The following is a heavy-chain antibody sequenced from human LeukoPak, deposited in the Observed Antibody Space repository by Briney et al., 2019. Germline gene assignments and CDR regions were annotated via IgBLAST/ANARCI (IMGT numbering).Heavy chain of an antibody. CDR2: SSGSGGST. CDR1: GFTFSNYV. D-gene: IGHD3-10*01. J-gene: IGHJ5*01. CDR3: AKGASPDYYGSGRFDF. Sequence: QPGGSLRLSCAASGFTFSNYVMSWVRQAPEKGLQWVSSSSGSGGSTYYADSVKGRFTISRDSSKKTVYLQMNSLRDEDTAVYFCAKGASPDYYGSGRFDFLGQGILVTVSS. V-gene: IGHV3-23*01.